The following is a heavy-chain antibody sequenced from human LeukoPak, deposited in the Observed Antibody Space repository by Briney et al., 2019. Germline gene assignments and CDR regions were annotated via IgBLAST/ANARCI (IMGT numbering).Heavy chain of an antibody. CDR2: IWYDGSNK. Sequence: GGSPRLSCAASGFTFSSYGMHWVRQAPGKGLEWVAVIWYDGSNKYYADSVKGRFTISRDNSKNTLYLQMNSLRAEDTAVYYCARGVVVAARAYYFDYWGQGTLVTVSS. D-gene: IGHD2-15*01. J-gene: IGHJ4*02. CDR1: GFTFSSYG. CDR3: ARGVVVAARAYYFDY. V-gene: IGHV3-33*01.